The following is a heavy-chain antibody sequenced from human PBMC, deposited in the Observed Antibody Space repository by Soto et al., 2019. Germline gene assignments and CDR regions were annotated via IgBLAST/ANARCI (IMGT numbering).Heavy chain of an antibody. Sequence: SETQSLTCAVYGGSFRGYYWTWIRQPPGTGLEWIGEINHSGSTNYNPSLKSRVTISVDTSKNQFSLKLTSVTAADTAVYYCARDKITGHAWGQGILVTVSS. CDR1: GGSFRGYY. CDR3: ARDKITGHA. CDR2: INHSGST. V-gene: IGHV4-34*01. D-gene: IGHD2-8*02. J-gene: IGHJ5*02.